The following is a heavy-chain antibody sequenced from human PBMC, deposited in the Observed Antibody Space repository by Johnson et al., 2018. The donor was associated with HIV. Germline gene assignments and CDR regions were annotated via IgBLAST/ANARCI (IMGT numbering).Heavy chain of an antibody. CDR3: TQGGGYGEDDAFDI. CDR2: IRYDGSNT. D-gene: IGHD3-22*01. J-gene: IGHJ3*02. V-gene: IGHV3-30*02. Sequence: VQLVESGGGLVQPGGSLRLSCAASGFTFSSYGMHWVRQAPGKGLEWVAFIRYDGSNTYDADSVRGRFTISRDNSKNTLYLQMNSLRPEDTALYYCTQGGGYGEDDAFDIWGHGTMVTVSS. CDR1: GFTFSSYG.